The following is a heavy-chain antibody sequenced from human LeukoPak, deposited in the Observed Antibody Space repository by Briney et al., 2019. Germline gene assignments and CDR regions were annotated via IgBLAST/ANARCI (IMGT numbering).Heavy chain of an antibody. J-gene: IGHJ4*02. CDR3: ARPRKGDYFDY. V-gene: IGHV1-18*01. CDR1: GYTFTSYG. Sequence: GASVKVSCKASGYTFTSYGISWVRQAPGQGLEWMGWISAYNGNTNYAQKLRGRVTMTTDTSTSTVYMELRSLRSDDTAVYYCARPRKGDYFDYWGQGTLVTVSS. CDR2: ISAYNGNT.